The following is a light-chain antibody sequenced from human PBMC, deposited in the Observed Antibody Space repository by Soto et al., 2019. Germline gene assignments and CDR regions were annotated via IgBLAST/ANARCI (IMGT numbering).Light chain of an antibody. CDR3: QQYNSWPPLT. V-gene: IGKV3-15*01. Sequence: EIVMTQSPDTLSASPGDRATLSCRASQTVSTNLAWYQQKPGQAPRLLIYGASTRATGVPDRFSGSGSRTEFTLTISSLQSEDFAVYYCQQYNSWPPLTFGQGTKVEIK. CDR1: QTVSTN. CDR2: GAS. J-gene: IGKJ1*01.